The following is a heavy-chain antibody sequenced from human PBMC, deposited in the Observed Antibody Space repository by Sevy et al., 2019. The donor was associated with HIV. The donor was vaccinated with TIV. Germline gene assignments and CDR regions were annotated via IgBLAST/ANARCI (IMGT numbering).Heavy chain of an antibody. J-gene: IGHJ4*01. CDR1: GFGLNGNA. CDR3: AKDNLGRAFDY. V-gene: IGHV3-23*01. CDR2: IHGGDDTT. Sequence: GGSLRLSCAASGFGLNGNAMSWVRQAPGKGLEWVAAIHGGDDTTHSGNSVKGRFTNSRDSFKNILYLQKDSLRVEDTAVYYCAKDNLGRAFDYWGHGTLVTVSS.